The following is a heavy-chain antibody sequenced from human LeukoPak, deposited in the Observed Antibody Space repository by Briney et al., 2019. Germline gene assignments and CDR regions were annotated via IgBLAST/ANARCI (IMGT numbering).Heavy chain of an antibody. Sequence: GASVKVSCKASGYTFTGYYMHWVRQAPGQGLEWMGWINPNSGGTNYAQKFQGRVTMTRDTSISTAYMELSRLRSDDTAVYYCARDLMRAVAGRYCWFDPWGQGTLVTVSS. J-gene: IGHJ5*02. CDR2: INPNSGGT. CDR3: ARDLMRAVAGRYCWFDP. D-gene: IGHD6-19*01. V-gene: IGHV1-2*02. CDR1: GYTFTGYY.